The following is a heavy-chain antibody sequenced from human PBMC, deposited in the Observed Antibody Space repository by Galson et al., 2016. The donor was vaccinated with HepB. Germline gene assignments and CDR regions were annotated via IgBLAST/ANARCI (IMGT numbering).Heavy chain of an antibody. CDR2: ISTSGSST. V-gene: IGHV3-23*01. CDR1: GFTFSHYG. J-gene: IGHJ4*02. D-gene: IGHD4-11*01. Sequence: SLRLSCAASGFTFSHYGMHWVRQTPREGLEWVSAISTSGSSTDYADSVKGRFTISRDNSKNTLYLQMDSLRAEDTAVYYCAKGTTDLGDYWGQGTLVTVSS. CDR3: AKGTTDLGDY.